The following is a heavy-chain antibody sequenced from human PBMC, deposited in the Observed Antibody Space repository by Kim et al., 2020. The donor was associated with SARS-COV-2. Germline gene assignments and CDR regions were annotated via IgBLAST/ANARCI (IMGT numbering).Heavy chain of an antibody. J-gene: IGHJ6*02. Sequence: ASVKVSCKASGYTFTSYGISWVRQAPGQGLEWMGWISAYNGNTNYAQKLQGRVTMTTDTSTSTAYMELRSLRSDDTAVYYCARGRRDYYDSSGYHYYYYYGMDAWGQGTTVTVSS. CDR1: GYTFTSYG. D-gene: IGHD3-22*01. V-gene: IGHV1-18*04. CDR2: ISAYNGNT. CDR3: ARGRRDYYDSSGYHYYYYYGMDA.